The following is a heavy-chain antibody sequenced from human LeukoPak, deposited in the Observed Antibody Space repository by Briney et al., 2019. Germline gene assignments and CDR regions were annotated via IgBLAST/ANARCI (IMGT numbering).Heavy chain of an antibody. Sequence: GGSLRLSCAASGFTFSSYAMSWVRQAPGKGLEWVSAISGSGGSAYYADSVKGRFTISRDNSKNTLYLQMNSLRAEDTAVYYCAPDSSGYYYGAFGIWGQGTMVTVSS. CDR2: ISGSGGSA. CDR3: APDSSGYYYGAFGI. J-gene: IGHJ3*02. CDR1: GFTFSSYA. D-gene: IGHD3-22*01. V-gene: IGHV3-23*01.